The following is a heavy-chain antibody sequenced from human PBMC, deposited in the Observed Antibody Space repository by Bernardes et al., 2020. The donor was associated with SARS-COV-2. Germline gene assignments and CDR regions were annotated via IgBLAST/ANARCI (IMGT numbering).Heavy chain of an antibody. D-gene: IGHD6-19*01. J-gene: IGHJ6*02. Sequence: ASVKVSCKASGYTFTSYGISWVRQAPGQGLEWMGWISAYNGNTNYAQKLQGRVTMTTDTSTSTAYMELRSLRSDDTAVYYCARDLYSSGWGYYYGMDVWGQGTTVTVSS. CDR3: ARDLYSSGWGYYYGMDV. CDR1: GYTFTSYG. CDR2: ISAYNGNT. V-gene: IGHV1-18*01.